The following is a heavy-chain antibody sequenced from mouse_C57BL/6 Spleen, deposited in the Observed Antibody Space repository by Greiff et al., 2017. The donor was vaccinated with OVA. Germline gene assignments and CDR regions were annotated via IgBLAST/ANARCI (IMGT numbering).Heavy chain of an antibody. D-gene: IGHD2-4*01. CDR2: IRLKSDNYAT. CDR1: GFTFSNYW. CDR3: TVYYDYHWYFDV. J-gene: IGHJ1*03. Sequence: EVQLVESGGGLVQPGGSMKLSCVASGFTFSNYWMNWVRKSPEKGLEWVAQIRLKSDNYATHYAESVKGRFTISRDDSKSSVYLQMNNLRAEDTGIYYCTVYYDYHWYFDVWGTGTTVTVSS. V-gene: IGHV6-3*01.